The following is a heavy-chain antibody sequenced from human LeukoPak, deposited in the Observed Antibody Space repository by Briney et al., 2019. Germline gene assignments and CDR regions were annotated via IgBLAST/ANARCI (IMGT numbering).Heavy chain of an antibody. J-gene: IGHJ4*02. CDR2: TYYRSKWFI. CDR3: TRSDCSSGRCPGFDN. Sequence: PSQALSLTCGISGDSASSNSAAWNWIRQSPSRGLEWLGRTYYRSKWFINYAPSVKSRIIINPDTPKNQVSLQLNSVTPEDTAVYYCTRSDCSSGRCPGFDNWGQGTLVTVSS. V-gene: IGHV6-1*01. D-gene: IGHD6-19*01. CDR1: GDSASSNSAA.